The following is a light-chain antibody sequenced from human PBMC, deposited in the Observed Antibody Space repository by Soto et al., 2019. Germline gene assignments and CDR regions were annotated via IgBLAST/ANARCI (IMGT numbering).Light chain of an antibody. CDR1: QSVSLS. CDR3: QQYNNWLVT. CDR2: GAS. J-gene: IGKJ5*01. V-gene: IGKV3-15*01. Sequence: EIVLTQSPATLSVSLGHSATLSCRASQSVSLSLAWYQMRPGQPPRLLIYGASTRATDIPARFSGSGSGTEFTLTISSLQSEDFAVYYCQQYNNWLVTFGQGTRLEIK.